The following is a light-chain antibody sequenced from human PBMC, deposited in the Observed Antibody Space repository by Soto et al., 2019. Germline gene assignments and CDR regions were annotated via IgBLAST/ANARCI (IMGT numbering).Light chain of an antibody. V-gene: IGKV3-15*01. CDR2: AGS. CDR3: QQYYNSPPWT. CDR1: LTVSRS. J-gene: IGKJ1*01. Sequence: EKQMTRSPATLSASPGRRATVFCSANLTVSRSLALYQVQLTQHRSLSIDAGSTRTTRIPARLSGSGSGTVITLTISSLQSEDFAVPHCQQYYNSPPWTFAQGTKV.